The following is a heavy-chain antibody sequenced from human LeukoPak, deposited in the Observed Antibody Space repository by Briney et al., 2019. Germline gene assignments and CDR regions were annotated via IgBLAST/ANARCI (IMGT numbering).Heavy chain of an antibody. CDR2: IYYSGST. Sequence: SQTLSLTCTVSGGSISSGDYYWSWIRQPPGKGLEWIGYIYYSGSTYYNPSLKSRVTISVDTSKNQFSLKLSSVTAADTAVYYCARVGSSSPNIPNYYFDYWGQGTLVTVSS. CDR1: GGSISSGDYY. J-gene: IGHJ4*02. V-gene: IGHV4-30-4*01. D-gene: IGHD6-13*01. CDR3: ARVGSSSPNIPNYYFDY.